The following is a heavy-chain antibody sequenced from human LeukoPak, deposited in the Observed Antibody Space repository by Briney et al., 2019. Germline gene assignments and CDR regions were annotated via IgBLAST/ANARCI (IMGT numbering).Heavy chain of an antibody. CDR2: INSDGNST. CDR1: GFTFSRYW. J-gene: IGHJ4*02. V-gene: IGHV3-74*01. Sequence: GRPLRLSCAASGFTFSRYWMHWVRQAPGKGLVWVSRINSDGNSTNYADSVKGRFTISRDNAKNTLYLQMNSLRAEDTAVYYCATGNDYWGQGTLVTVSS. CDR3: ATGNDY.